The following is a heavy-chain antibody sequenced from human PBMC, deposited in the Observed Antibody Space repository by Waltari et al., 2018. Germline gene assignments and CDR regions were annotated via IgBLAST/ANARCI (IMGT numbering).Heavy chain of an antibody. Sequence: EVQLLESGGGLVQPGGSLRLSCAASGFTFSSYAMSWVRQAPGKGLEWVSVIYSGGSTYYADSVKGRFTISRDNSKNTLYLQMNSLRAEDTAVYYCAKDHYPWGQGTLVTVSS. CDR3: AKDHYP. J-gene: IGHJ5*02. CDR2: IYSGGST. CDR1: GFTFSSYA. V-gene: IGHV3-23*03.